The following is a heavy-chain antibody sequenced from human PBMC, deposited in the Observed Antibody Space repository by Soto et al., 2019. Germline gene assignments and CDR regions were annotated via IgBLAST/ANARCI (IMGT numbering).Heavy chain of an antibody. CDR1: GGSISSYY. D-gene: IGHD6-13*01. Sequence: SETLSLTCTVSGGSISSYYWSWIRQPPGKGLEWIGYIYYSGSTNYNPSLKSRVTISVDTSKNQFSLKLSSVTAADTAVYYCARQGIAAAGGFDYWGQGTLVTVSS. J-gene: IGHJ4*02. V-gene: IGHV4-59*08. CDR2: IYYSGST. CDR3: ARQGIAAAGGFDY.